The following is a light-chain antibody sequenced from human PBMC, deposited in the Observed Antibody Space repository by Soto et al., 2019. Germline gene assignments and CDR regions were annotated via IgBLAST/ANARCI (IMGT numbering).Light chain of an antibody. V-gene: IGKV3-15*01. CDR3: LQYSKWPRT. CDR2: GAS. J-gene: IGKJ1*01. CDR1: QSVRSN. Sequence: EIVMTQSPATLSVSLGERVTLSCRASQSVRSNIAWYQQKPGQAPRLLIYGASTGATGLPARFSGSGSGTEFTLSISSLQSEDFAVYYCLQYSKWPRTFGQGTKV.